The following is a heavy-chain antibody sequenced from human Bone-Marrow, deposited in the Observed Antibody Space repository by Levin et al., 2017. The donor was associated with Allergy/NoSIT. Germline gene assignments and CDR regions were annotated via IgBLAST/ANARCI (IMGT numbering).Heavy chain of an antibody. V-gene: IGHV3-30*18. CDR3: AKFDGSKNADTTNYSDY. Sequence: GESLKISCAASGFSFSSYAIHWVRQAPGKGLEWVAVISYDGSEKYYRDSVEGRFTISRDSSKNMVFLQMNSLRPDDTALYYWAKFDGSKNADTTNYSDYWGQGTLVTVSS. J-gene: IGHJ4*02. CDR1: GFSFSSYA. CDR2: ISYDGSEK. D-gene: IGHD3-9*01.